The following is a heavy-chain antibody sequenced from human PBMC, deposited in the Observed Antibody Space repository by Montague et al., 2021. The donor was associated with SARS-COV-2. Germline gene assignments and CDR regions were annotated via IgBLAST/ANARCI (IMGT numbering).Heavy chain of an antibody. J-gene: IGHJ3*02. CDR1: GFTFSNYD. CDR3: TRDYRSIVGDGLDI. CDR2: ISTSAYTT. D-gene: IGHD3-16*02. Sequence: SLRLSCAASGFTFSNYDMNWVRQAPGKGPEWISYISTSAYTTSYAGSLKGRFTISRDNGKNSLYLQMNSLRVDDTAVYYCTRDYRSIVGDGLDIWGQGTKVTVSS. V-gene: IGHV3-48*03.